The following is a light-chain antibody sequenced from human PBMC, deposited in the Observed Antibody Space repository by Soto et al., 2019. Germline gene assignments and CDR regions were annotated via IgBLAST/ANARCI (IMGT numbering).Light chain of an antibody. V-gene: IGKV1-27*01. CDR3: QKYNSAPHT. J-gene: IGKJ1*01. CDR1: QGSIDY. Sequence: DIQMTQSPSSLSASVGDRVTITCRASQGSIDYVAWYQHKPGKPPKLLIYAASTLQSGVASRFSGSGSGTDFTLTISSLQPEDVATYYCQKYNSAPHTFGQGTKVEVK. CDR2: AAS.